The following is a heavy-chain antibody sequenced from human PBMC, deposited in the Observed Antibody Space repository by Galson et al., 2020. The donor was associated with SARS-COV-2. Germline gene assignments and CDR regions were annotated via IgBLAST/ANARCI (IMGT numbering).Heavy chain of an antibody. V-gene: IGHV3-74*01. CDR3: ARDFRGYTGYDLGY. CDR1: GFTFTSYW. Sequence: GESLKISCAASGFTFTSYWMHWVRQAPGKGLVWVSRINSDGGSAIYADSVKGRFTISRDNTKNTLYLQMNSLRVEDTAVYYCARDFRGYTGYDLGYWGQGTLVTVSS. J-gene: IGHJ4*02. D-gene: IGHD5-12*01. CDR2: INSDGGSA.